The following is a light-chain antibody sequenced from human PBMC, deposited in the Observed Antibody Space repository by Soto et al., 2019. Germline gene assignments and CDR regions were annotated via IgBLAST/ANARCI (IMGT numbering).Light chain of an antibody. CDR3: GTWDSSLSAV. CDR1: SSNIGNNY. J-gene: IGLJ1*01. Sequence: QSVLTQPHSVSAAPGQKVTISCSGSSSNIGNNYVSWYQQLPGTAPKLLIYDNHKRPSGIPDRFSGSKSGTAATLGITGLQTGDEADYYCGTWDSSLSAVFGTGTKVTVL. V-gene: IGLV1-51*01. CDR2: DNH.